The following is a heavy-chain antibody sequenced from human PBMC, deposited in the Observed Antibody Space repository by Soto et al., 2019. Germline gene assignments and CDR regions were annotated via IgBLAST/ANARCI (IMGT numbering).Heavy chain of an antibody. CDR2: IYYSGST. CDR1: GGCISSYY. D-gene: IGHD3-22*01. J-gene: IGHJ4*02. V-gene: IGHV4-59*01. Sequence: QVQLQESGPGLVKPSETQSLTCTVAGGCISSYYWSWIRQPPGKGLEWIGYIYYSGSTNYNPSLKSRVTISVDTSKNQFSLKLSSVTAADTAVYYCARRWGYSFDHWGQGTLVTVSS. CDR3: ARRWGYSFDH.